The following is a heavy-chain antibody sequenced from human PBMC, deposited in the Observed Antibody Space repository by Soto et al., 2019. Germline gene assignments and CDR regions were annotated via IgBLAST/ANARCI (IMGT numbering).Heavy chain of an antibody. CDR3: AKESRGVVLAARLDP. V-gene: IGHV3-23*01. J-gene: IGHJ5*02. D-gene: IGHD2-2*01. CDR2: ISGTDDYT. CDR1: GFTYSNFA. Sequence: VGSLILSCAASGFTYSNFAMTWVRQAPGEGLEWVSSISGTDDYTYYADSVKGRFTISRDNSKNTLYLQMNSLRAEDTAVYYCAKESRGVVLAARLDPWGQGTLVTVSS.